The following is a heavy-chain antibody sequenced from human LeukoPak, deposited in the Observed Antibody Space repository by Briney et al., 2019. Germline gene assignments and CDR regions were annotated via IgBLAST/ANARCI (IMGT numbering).Heavy chain of an antibody. V-gene: IGHV1-2*02. CDR3: ARADSGFEAFDY. J-gene: IGHJ4*02. CDR1: GYTFTGYY. D-gene: IGHD5-12*01. CDR2: INPNSGGT. Sequence: ASVKVSCKASGYTFTGYYLHWVRQATGQGLEWMGWINPNSGGTNYAHKFQGRVTMTRDTSISTAYMEFSRLRSDHTAVYFCARADSGFEAFDYWGQGTLVTGSS.